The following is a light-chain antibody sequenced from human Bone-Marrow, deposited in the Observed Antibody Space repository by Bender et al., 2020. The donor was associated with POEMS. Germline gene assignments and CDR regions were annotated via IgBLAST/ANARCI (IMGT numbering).Light chain of an antibody. CDR3: TGWDTGLGGVV. CDR1: NSNIGTNA. V-gene: IGLV1-44*01. CDR2: SDN. J-gene: IGLJ3*02. Sequence: QSVLTQPPSASGTPGQRVTISCSGSNSNIGTNAVNWYQQFPGPAPKLLIYSDNQRPSGVPDRFYAFKSGTSTSLAISSFQAEDEDDYYCTGWDTGLGGVVFGGTTRLT.